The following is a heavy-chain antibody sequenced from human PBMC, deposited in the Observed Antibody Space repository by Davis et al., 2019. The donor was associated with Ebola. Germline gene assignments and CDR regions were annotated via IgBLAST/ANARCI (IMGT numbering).Heavy chain of an antibody. CDR2: ISSTSSYI. CDR3: ARDRVEDGRFGEAAY. J-gene: IGHJ4*02. V-gene: IGHV3-21*01. D-gene: IGHD3-10*01. Sequence: GESLKISCAASGFTFSSYSMIWVRQAPGKGLEWVSSISSTSSYIYYADSVKGRFTISRDDAKNSLYLQMNSLRAEDTALYYCARDRVEDGRFGEAAYWGQGTLVTVSS. CDR1: GFTFSSYS.